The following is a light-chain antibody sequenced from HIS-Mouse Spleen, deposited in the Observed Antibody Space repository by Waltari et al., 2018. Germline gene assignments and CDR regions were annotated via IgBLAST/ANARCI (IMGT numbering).Light chain of an antibody. V-gene: IGLV2-11*01. CDR3: CSYAGSYTLV. Sequence: QSALTQPRSVSGSPGQSVTISCTGTSSDVGGYNYVSWYQQHLGKAPKLMIYDVSKRPSGVPDRFSGSKSGNPASLTISGLQAEDEADYYCCSYAGSYTLVFGGGTKLTVL. J-gene: IGLJ2*01. CDR1: SSDVGGYNY. CDR2: DVS.